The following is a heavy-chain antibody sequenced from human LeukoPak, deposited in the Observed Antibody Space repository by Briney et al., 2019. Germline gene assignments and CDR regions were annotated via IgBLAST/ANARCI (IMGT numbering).Heavy chain of an antibody. CDR1: GFTFSTYW. J-gene: IGHJ4*02. CDR2: IKQDGSEK. V-gene: IGHV3-7*01. D-gene: IGHD6-13*01. CDR3: TREAAAGLDY. Sequence: GGSLRLSCAASGFTFSTYWMSWVRQAPGKGLEWVANIKQDGSEKYYLDSVKGRFTISRDNAKNSLYLPMNSLRAEDTPVYFCTREAAAGLDYWGQGTLVTVSS.